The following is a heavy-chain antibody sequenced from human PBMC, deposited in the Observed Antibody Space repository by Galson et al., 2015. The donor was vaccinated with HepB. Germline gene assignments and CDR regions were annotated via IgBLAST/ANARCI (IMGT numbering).Heavy chain of an antibody. CDR2: ISDTGGSK. V-gene: IGHV3-23*01. Sequence: SLRLSCAASGFAFKNYGMSWVRQAPGKGLEWVSIISDTGGSKFYADSVKGRFTISRDNAKNSLYLQMNSLGAEDTAVYYCARAYSSSWFIYFQHWGQGTLVTVSS. D-gene: IGHD6-13*01. CDR1: GFAFKNYG. CDR3: ARAYSSSWFIYFQH. J-gene: IGHJ1*01.